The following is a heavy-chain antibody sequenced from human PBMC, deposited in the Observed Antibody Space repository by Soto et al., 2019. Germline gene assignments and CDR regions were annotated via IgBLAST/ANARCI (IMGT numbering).Heavy chain of an antibody. D-gene: IGHD2-2*03. CDR3: ARSLDIVVVPAAFYGMDV. J-gene: IGHJ6*04. CDR1: GYSFTSYW. CDR2: IDPSDSYT. V-gene: IGHV5-10-1*01. Sequence: PGESLKISCKGSGYSFTSYWISWVRQMPGKGLEWMGRIDPSDSYTNYSPSFQGHVTISADKSISTAYLQWSSLKASDTAMYYCARSLDIVVVPAAFYGMDVWGKGTTVNVSS.